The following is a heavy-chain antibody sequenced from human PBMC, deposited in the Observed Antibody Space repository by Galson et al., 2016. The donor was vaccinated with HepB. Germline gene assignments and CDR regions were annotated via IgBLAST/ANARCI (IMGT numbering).Heavy chain of an antibody. Sequence: SLRLSCAASGFSVTSKYINWVRQAPGKGLEWVSVIYSTGSTYYADSVKGRFTVSRDISKNSVFLQMNSLRVDDTAVYYCATERRDLNDSWRGFSPNWFDPSGQGTLVTVSS. CDR3: ATERRDLNDSWRGFSPNWFDP. CDR2: IYSTGST. J-gene: IGHJ5*02. CDR1: GFSVTSKY. V-gene: IGHV3-53*01. D-gene: IGHD3-3*01.